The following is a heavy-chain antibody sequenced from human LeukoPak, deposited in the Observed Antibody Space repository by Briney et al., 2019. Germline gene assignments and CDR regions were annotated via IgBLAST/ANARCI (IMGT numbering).Heavy chain of an antibody. CDR2: IYYSGST. CDR3: ARTTEGGYTYDYFYYYYMDV. Sequence: SETLSLTCTVSGGSISSYYWSWIRQPPGKGLEWIGYIYYSGSTNYNPSLKSRVTISVDTSKNQFSLKPSSVTAADTAVYYCARTTEGGYTYDYFYYYYMDVWGKGTTVTISS. J-gene: IGHJ6*03. CDR1: GGSISSYY. D-gene: IGHD5-18*01. V-gene: IGHV4-59*01.